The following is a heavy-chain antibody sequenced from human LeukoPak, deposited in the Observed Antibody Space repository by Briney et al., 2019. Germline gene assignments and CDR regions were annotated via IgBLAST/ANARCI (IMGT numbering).Heavy chain of an antibody. J-gene: IGHJ4*02. D-gene: IGHD5-12*01. CDR3: ARGSNIVATSTILYYFDY. CDR2: ISYDGSNK. Sequence: GGSLRLSCAASGFTFSSYAMHWVRQAPGKGLEWVAVISYDGSNKYYADSVKGRFTISRDNSKNTLYLQMNSLRAEDAAVYYCARGSNIVATSTILYYFDYWGQGTLVTVSS. CDR1: GFTFSSYA. V-gene: IGHV3-30-3*01.